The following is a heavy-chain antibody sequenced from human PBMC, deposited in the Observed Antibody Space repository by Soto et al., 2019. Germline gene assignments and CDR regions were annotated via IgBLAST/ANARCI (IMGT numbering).Heavy chain of an antibody. CDR2: ISYDGSNK. CDR1: GFTFSSYG. CDR3: AKDPPPDY. V-gene: IGHV3-30*18. J-gene: IGHJ4*02. Sequence: GSLRLSCAASGFTFSSYGMHWVRQAPGKGLEWVAVISYDGSNKYYADSVKGRFTISRDNSKNTLYLQMNSLRAEDTAVYYCAKDPPPDYWGQGTLVTVSS.